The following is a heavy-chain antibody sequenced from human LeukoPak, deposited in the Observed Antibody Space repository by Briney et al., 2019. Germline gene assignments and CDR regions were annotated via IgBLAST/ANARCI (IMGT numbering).Heavy chain of an antibody. J-gene: IGHJ4*02. CDR2: IYSSGST. Sequence: SETLSLTCSVSGGSINNYYWSWIRQPAGKGLEFIGRIYSSGSTNYNPSLRSRVTMSVDTSKNQLSLKLNSVTAADTAVYYCARGGISTGLDYWGQGTLVTVSS. V-gene: IGHV4-4*07. CDR3: ARGGISTGLDY. D-gene: IGHD2-2*01. CDR1: GGSINNYY.